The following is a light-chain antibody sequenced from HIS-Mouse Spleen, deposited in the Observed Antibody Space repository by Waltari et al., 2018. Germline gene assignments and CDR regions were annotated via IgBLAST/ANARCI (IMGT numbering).Light chain of an antibody. CDR2: DVS. V-gene: IGLV2-11*01. CDR3: CSYAGSYTWV. Sequence: QSALTQPRSVSGSPGQSVTISCTGTSSDVGGYNYVSWYQQHPGKAPKLMIYDVSKRPSGVPDRCSCSKSGNTASLTISGLQAEDEADYYCCSYAGSYTWVFGGGTKLTVL. J-gene: IGLJ3*02. CDR1: SSDVGGYNY.